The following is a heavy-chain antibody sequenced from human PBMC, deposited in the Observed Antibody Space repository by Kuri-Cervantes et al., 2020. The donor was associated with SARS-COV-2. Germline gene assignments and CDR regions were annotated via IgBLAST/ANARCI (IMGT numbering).Heavy chain of an antibody. CDR3: ARDMPMIVVGYYFDY. J-gene: IGHJ4*02. V-gene: IGHV1-3*01. CDR2: INAGNGNT. Sequence: ASVKVSCKASGGTFSSYAISWVRQAPGQGLEWMGWINAGNGNTKYSQKFQGRVTITRDTSASTAYMELSSLRSEDTAVYYCARDMPMIVVGYYFDYWGQGTLVTVSS. D-gene: IGHD3-22*01. CDR1: GGTFSSYA.